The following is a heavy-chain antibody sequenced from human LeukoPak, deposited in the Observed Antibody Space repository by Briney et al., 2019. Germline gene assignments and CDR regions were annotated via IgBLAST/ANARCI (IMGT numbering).Heavy chain of an antibody. Sequence: PSETLSLTCTVSGGSISSSNYYWGWIRQPPGEGLEWIGYIYYSGSTNYNPSLKSRVTISVDTSKNQFSLKLSSVTAADTAVYYCATDQSGWFDPWGQGTLVTVSS. D-gene: IGHD3-10*01. J-gene: IGHJ5*02. CDR2: IYYSGST. V-gene: IGHV4-61*01. CDR3: ATDQSGWFDP. CDR1: GGSISSSNYY.